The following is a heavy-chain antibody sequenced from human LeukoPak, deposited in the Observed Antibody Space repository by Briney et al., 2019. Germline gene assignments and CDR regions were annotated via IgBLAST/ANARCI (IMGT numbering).Heavy chain of an antibody. Sequence: GRSLRLSCAASGFTFSSYGMHWGREAPAKGLEWVAIISYDGSNKYYADSVKGRFTISRDNSKNTLYLQMNSLRAEDTAVYYCAKSTTVTQRGYFDYWGQGTLVTVSS. CDR3: AKSTTVTQRGYFDY. D-gene: IGHD4-17*01. CDR1: GFTFSSYG. J-gene: IGHJ4*02. CDR2: ISYDGSNK. V-gene: IGHV3-30*18.